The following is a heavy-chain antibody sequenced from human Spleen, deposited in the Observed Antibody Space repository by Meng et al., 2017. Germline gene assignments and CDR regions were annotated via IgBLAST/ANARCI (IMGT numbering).Heavy chain of an antibody. CDR2: ISGSGEST. CDR3: AKAGPYYFHS. V-gene: IGHV3-23*01. Sequence: GESLKISCAASGFTFSSRAMSWVRQAPGKGLDWVSSISGSGESTLYADSVKGRFSISRDNSKNTLYLQMNSLRAEDTAVYFCAKAGPYYFHSWGQGTLVTVSS. J-gene: IGHJ4*02. CDR1: GFTFSSRA.